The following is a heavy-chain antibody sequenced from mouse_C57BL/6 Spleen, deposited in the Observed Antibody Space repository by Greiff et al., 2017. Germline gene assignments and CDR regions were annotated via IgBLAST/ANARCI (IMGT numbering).Heavy chain of an antibody. Sequence: QVQLQQPGAELVKPGASVKLSCKASGYTFTSYWMHWVKQRPGQGLEWIGMIHPNSGSTNYNEKFKSKATLTVDKSSSTAYMQLSSLTSEDSAVYYCARDGNYYGSSIDYWGQGTTLTVFS. V-gene: IGHV1-64*01. J-gene: IGHJ2*01. D-gene: IGHD1-1*01. CDR1: GYTFTSYW. CDR2: IHPNSGST. CDR3: ARDGNYYGSSIDY.